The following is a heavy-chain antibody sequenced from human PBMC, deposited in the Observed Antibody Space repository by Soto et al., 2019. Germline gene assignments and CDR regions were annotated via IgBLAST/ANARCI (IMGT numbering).Heavy chain of an antibody. V-gene: IGHV2-26*01. D-gene: IGHD6-19*01. J-gene: IGHJ6*03. CDR1: GFSLSNGKVG. CDR3: ARILFGRSVAGGYFYMDV. CDR2: IFSNDEK. Sequence: GPTLVNPPETLTLTCTVSGFSLSNGKVGVSWIRQPPGKALEWLAHIFSNDEKSYRTSLKSRLTISEDTSKSQVVLTMTNVDPVDTATYYCARILFGRSVAGGYFYMDVWGKGTTVTVSS.